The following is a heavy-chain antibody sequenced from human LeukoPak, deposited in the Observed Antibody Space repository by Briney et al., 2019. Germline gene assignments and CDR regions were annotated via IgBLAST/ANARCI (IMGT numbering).Heavy chain of an antibody. J-gene: IGHJ4*02. CDR1: GFTFSSYS. D-gene: IGHD6-19*01. CDR3: ARDSIAVAGTDY. CDR2: ISSSSSYK. Sequence: AGSLRLSCAASGFTFSSYSMNWLRQAPGKGLEWVSSISSSSSYKYYADSVKGRLTISRDNAKNSLYLQMNSLRAEDTAVYYCARDSIAVAGTDYWGQGTLVTVSS. V-gene: IGHV3-21*01.